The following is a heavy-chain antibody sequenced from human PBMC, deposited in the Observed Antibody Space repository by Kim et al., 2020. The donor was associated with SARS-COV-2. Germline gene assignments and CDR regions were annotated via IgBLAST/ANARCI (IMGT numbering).Heavy chain of an antibody. Sequence: KGRFTISRDNSKNTLYLQMNSLRAEDTAVYYCAKDVVDIVVVVAARGHDYWGQGTLVTVSS. CDR3: AKDVVDIVVVVAARGHDY. D-gene: IGHD2-15*01. V-gene: IGHV3-23*01. J-gene: IGHJ4*02.